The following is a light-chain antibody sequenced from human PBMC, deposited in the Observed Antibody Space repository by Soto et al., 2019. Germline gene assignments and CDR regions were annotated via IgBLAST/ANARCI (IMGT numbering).Light chain of an antibody. CDR2: AAS. J-gene: IGKJ1*01. Sequence: DIQMTQSPSSLSASVGDRVTITCRASQSISSYLNWYPQKPGKAPKLLIYAASSLQSGVPSRFSGSGSGTDFTLTISSLQPEDFATYYGQQSYSTPPTFGQGTKVEIK. CDR3: QQSYSTPPT. V-gene: IGKV1-39*01. CDR1: QSISSY.